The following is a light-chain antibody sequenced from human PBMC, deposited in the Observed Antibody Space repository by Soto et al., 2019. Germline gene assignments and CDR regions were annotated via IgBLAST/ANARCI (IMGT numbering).Light chain of an antibody. CDR1: QSVSNSY. CDR3: QPYNNWPLT. V-gene: IGKV3-20*01. Sequence: EIVLTQSPGTLSLSPGERATLSCSASQSVSNSYLAWYQQKPGQAPRLLIYGASSRATGIPDRFSGSGSGTDFTLTINSLQSEDFAIYYCQPYNNWPLTFGGGTKVDIK. CDR2: GAS. J-gene: IGKJ4*01.